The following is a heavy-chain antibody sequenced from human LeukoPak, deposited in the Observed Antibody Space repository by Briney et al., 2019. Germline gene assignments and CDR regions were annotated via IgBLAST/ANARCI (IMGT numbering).Heavy chain of an antibody. CDR3: ASPLVSTSRLDAFDI. CDR1: GYTFTGYY. Sequence: ASVKVSCKASGYTFTGYYMHWVRQAPGQGLEWMGWINPNSGGTNYAQKFQGRVTMTRDTSISTAYMELSRLRSDDTAVYYCASPLVSTSRLDAFDIWGQGTMVTVSS. J-gene: IGHJ3*02. V-gene: IGHV1-2*02. CDR2: INPNSGGT. D-gene: IGHD2-2*01.